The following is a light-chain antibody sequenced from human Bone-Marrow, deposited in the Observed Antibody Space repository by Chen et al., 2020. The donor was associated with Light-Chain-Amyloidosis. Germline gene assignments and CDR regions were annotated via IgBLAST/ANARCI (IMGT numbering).Light chain of an antibody. V-gene: IGKV4-1*01. CDR2: WAS. CDR1: QTVLYPPNNKNF. J-gene: IGKJ2*01. CDR3: QQYFITPYT. Sequence: DSVMTQSPDSLAVTLGEMATINCKSSQTVLYPPNNKNFLAGYQQKPGQPPKLLIYWASTRESGVPDRFSGSGSGTDFTLTISSLQAEDVAVYYCQQYFITPYTFGQGTKLEIK.